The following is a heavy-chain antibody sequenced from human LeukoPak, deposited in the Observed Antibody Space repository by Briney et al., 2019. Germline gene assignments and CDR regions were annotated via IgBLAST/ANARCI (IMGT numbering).Heavy chain of an antibody. CDR2: ISGSGGST. Sequence: GGSLRLSCAASGFTFSSYAMSWVRQAPGKGLEWVSAISGSGGSTYYADSVKGRFTISRDNSKNTLYLQMNSLRAEDTAVYYCAKDGDIVVVPAAIYGFDYWGQGTLVTVSS. CDR1: GFTFSSYA. D-gene: IGHD2-2*01. CDR3: AKDGDIVVVPAAIYGFDY. J-gene: IGHJ4*02. V-gene: IGHV3-23*01.